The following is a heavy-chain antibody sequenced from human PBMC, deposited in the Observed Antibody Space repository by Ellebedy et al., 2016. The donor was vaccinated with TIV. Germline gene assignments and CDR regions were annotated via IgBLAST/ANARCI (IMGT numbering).Heavy chain of an antibody. Sequence: GESLKISXAASGFTFSIYDLSWVRQAPVKGLEWVSTIHSDGVTYYADSVKGRFTISRDNSKNTLYLQMNSLRAEDTAVYYCARGVAAHYYYMDVWGKGTTVTVSS. J-gene: IGHJ6*03. V-gene: IGHV3-66*01. CDR2: IHSDGVT. CDR1: GFTFSIYD. D-gene: IGHD6-6*01. CDR3: ARGVAAHYYYMDV.